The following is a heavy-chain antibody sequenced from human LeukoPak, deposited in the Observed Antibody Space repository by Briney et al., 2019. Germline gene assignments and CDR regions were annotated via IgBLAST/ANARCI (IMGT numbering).Heavy chain of an antibody. Sequence: SETLSLTCTVSGGSISSSSYYWSWIRQPPGKGLEWIGSIYYSGSTNYNPSLKSRVTISVDTSKNQVSLKLSSVTAADTAVFYCARREGSGSPFQHWGQGTLVTVSS. V-gene: IGHV4-61*05. CDR3: ARREGSGSPFQH. CDR2: IYYSGST. D-gene: IGHD2-15*01. J-gene: IGHJ1*01. CDR1: GGSISSSSYY.